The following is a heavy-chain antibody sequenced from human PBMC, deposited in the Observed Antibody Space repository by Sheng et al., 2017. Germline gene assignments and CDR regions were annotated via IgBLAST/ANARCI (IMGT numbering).Heavy chain of an antibody. Sequence: QVQLVESGGGVVQPGRSLRLSCAASGFTFSSYGMHWVRQAPGKGLEWVAVIWYDGSNKYYADSVKGRFTISRDNSKNTLYLQMNSLRAEDTAVYYCARDSSLRITMVRGVIPGMDVWGQGTTVTVSS. CDR3: ARDSSLRITMVRGVIPGMDV. V-gene: IGHV3-33*01. D-gene: IGHD3-10*01. CDR1: GFTFSSYG. J-gene: IGHJ6*02. CDR2: IWYDGSNK.